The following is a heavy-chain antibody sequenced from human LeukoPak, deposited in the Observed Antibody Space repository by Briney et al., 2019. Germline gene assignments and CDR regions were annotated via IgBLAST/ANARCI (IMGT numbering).Heavy chain of an antibody. CDR1: GFTFSSYG. Sequence: GGSLRLSCAASGFTFSSYGMHWVRQAPGKGLEWVAFIRYDGSNKYYADSVKGRFIISRDNSKNTLYLQMNSLRAEDTAVYYCAKEWGVVVVAATFDYWGQGTLVTVSS. D-gene: IGHD2-15*01. J-gene: IGHJ4*02. CDR3: AKEWGVVVVAATFDY. V-gene: IGHV3-30*02. CDR2: IRYDGSNK.